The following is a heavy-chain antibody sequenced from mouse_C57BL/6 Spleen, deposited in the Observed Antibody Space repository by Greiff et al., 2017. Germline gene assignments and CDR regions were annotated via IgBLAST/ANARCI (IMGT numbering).Heavy chain of an antibody. Sequence: EVQLVESGPGLVKPSQSLSLTCSVTGYSIPSGYYWNWIRQFPGNKLEWMGYISYDGSNNYNPSLKNRISITRDTSKNQFFLKLNSVTTEDTATYYCARDGGTFFDYWGQGTTLTVSS. D-gene: IGHD2-14*01. CDR2: ISYDGSN. J-gene: IGHJ2*01. V-gene: IGHV3-6*01. CDR1: GYSIPSGYY. CDR3: ARDGGTFFDY.